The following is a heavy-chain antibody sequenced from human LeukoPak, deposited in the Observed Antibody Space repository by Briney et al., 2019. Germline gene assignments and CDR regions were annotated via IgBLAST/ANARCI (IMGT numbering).Heavy chain of an antibody. CDR1: GFNVNNAW. D-gene: IGHD2-21*01. CDR3: YTSITDY. CDR2: IRSKIDGGAT. V-gene: IGHV3-15*07. Sequence: GGSLRLSCAASGFNVNNAWMSWVRQAPGKGLEWVGRIRSKIDGGATDYAAPVKGRFTISRDDSKNTLYLQINSLKIEGTAMYYCYTSITDYWGQGTLVTVSS. J-gene: IGHJ4*02.